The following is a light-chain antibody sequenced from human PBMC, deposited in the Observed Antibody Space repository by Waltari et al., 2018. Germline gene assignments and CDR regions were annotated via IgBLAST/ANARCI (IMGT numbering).Light chain of an antibody. Sequence: DIQMTQSPSSLSASVGDRVTITCRASQAIKDSLAWYQQKPGKDPKLLLYGASRLDSGVPFRFSGSGSGTDFTLTITSLQPEDFATYYCQHYYNIPRTFGQGTKVEVK. J-gene: IGKJ1*01. CDR2: GAS. CDR3: QHYYNIPRT. CDR1: QAIKDS. V-gene: IGKV1-NL1*01.